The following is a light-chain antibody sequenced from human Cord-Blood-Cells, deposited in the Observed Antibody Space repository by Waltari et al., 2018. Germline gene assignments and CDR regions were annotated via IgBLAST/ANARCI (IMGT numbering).Light chain of an antibody. V-gene: IGKV2-29*02. CDR3: MQGIHPLT. CDR2: EVS. J-gene: IGKJ4*01. Sequence: DIVMTQTPLSLSVTPGQPASISCKSSQSLLHSDGKTYLYWYLQKPGQYPQLLIYEVSSLFSGVPDSFSGSGSVTDFTLEISRLESEDVGVYYCMQGIHPLTFGGGTKVEIK. CDR1: QSLLHSDGKTY.